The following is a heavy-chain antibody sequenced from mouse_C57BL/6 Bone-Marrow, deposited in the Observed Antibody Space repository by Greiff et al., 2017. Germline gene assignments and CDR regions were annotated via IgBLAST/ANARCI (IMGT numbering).Heavy chain of an antibody. J-gene: IGHJ2*01. Sequence: QVQLQQPGAELVMPGASVKLSCKASGYTFTSYWMHWVKQRPGQGLEWIGEIDPSDSYTNYNQKLKGKSTLTVDKSSSTAYMQLSSLTSEDSAVYYCAREGTDYWGQGTTLTVSS. CDR1: GYTFTSYW. D-gene: IGHD3-3*01. V-gene: IGHV1-69*01. CDR3: AREGTDY. CDR2: IDPSDSYT.